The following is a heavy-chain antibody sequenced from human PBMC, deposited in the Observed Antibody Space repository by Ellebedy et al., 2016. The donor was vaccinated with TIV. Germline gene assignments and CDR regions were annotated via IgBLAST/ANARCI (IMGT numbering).Heavy chain of an antibody. CDR3: ARQPWLYGAFDI. Sequence: MPSETLSLTCTASGDSISTSYWSWIRQPPGKGRQGIGFIYYNGSTEYNPSLKIRVTMSIDTSMTQLFLRLTSVTAADTAVYYCARQPWLYGAFDIWGLGTVVTVSS. CDR2: IYYNGST. D-gene: IGHD2-2*02. V-gene: IGHV4-59*08. J-gene: IGHJ3*02. CDR1: GDSISTSY.